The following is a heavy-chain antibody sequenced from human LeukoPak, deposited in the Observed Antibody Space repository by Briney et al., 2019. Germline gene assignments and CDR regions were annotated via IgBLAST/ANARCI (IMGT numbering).Heavy chain of an antibody. V-gene: IGHV1-2*02. CDR2: INPNSGGT. Sequence: ASVKVSCKASGYTFTGYYMHWVRQAPGQGLEWMGWINPNSGGTNYAQKFQGRVTMTRDTSISTAYMEPSRLRSDDTAVYYCARVRRAAAGNLFDYWGQGTLVTVSS. CDR3: ARVRRAAAGNLFDY. D-gene: IGHD6-13*01. J-gene: IGHJ4*02. CDR1: GYTFTGYY.